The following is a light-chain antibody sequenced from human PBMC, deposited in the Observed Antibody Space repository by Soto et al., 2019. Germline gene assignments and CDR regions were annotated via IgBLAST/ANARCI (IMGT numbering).Light chain of an antibody. Sequence: QSVLTQPASVSGSPGQSITISCTGTSSDVGGYNFVSWYQQHPDKAPKLIIYEVSNRPSGVSNRFSASKSGNTASLTISGLQAEDEADYYCISFTSSITWVFGGGTKVTVL. J-gene: IGLJ3*02. CDR2: EVS. CDR1: SSDVGGYNF. V-gene: IGLV2-14*01. CDR3: ISFTSSITWV.